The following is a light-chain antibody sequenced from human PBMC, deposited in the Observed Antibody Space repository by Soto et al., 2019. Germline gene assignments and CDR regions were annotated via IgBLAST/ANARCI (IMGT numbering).Light chain of an antibody. CDR2: LNSDGSH. J-gene: IGLJ3*02. CDR1: SGHSSYA. V-gene: IGLV4-69*01. Sequence: PVLTQSPSASASLGASVKLTCTLSSGHSSYAIAWHQQQPEKGPRYLMKLNSDGSHTKGDGIPDRFSGSSSGAERYLTISSLQSEDEADYYCPTWGTGIWVFGGGTKLTVL. CDR3: PTWGTGIWV.